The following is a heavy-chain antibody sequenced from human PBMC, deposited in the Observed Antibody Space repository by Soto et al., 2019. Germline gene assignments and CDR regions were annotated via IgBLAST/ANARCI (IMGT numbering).Heavy chain of an antibody. CDR3: ARDQNVAGLFDY. CDR2: IYYSGST. V-gene: IGHV4-31*03. D-gene: IGHD6-19*01. Sequence: LSLTCTVSGGSISSGGYYWSWIRQHPGKGLEWIGYIYYSGSTYYNPSLKSRVTISVDTSKNQFSLKLSSVTAADTAVYYCARDQNVAGLFDYWGQGTLVTVAS. J-gene: IGHJ4*02. CDR1: GGSISSGGYY.